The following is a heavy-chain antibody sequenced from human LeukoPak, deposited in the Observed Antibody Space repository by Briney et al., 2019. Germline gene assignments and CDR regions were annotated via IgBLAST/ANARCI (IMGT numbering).Heavy chain of an antibody. D-gene: IGHD3-3*02. J-gene: IGHJ5*02. CDR3: ASRRHFWSGYYTGWFDP. Sequence: PSETLSLTCTVSGGSISSSSYYWGWIRQPPGKGLEWIGSIYYSGSTYYNPSLKSRVTISVDTSKNQFSLKLSSVTAADTAVYYCASRRHFWSGYYTGWFDPWGQGTLVTVSS. CDR1: GGSISSSSYY. V-gene: IGHV4-39*01. CDR2: IYYSGST.